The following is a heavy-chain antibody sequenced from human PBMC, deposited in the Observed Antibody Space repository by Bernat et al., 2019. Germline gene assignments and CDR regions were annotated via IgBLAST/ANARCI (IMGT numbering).Heavy chain of an antibody. Sequence: VQLVESGGGLVQPGGSLRLSCAVSGFTFSSYCMSWVRQAPGKGLEWVAVIWYDGSNKYYADSVKGRFTISRDNSKNTLYLQMNSLRAEDTAVYYCARGGGIGSGWYFDYWGQGTLVTVSS. J-gene: IGHJ4*02. V-gene: IGHV3-33*08. CDR3: ARGGGIGSGWYFDY. CDR1: GFTFSSYC. D-gene: IGHD6-19*01. CDR2: IWYDGSNK.